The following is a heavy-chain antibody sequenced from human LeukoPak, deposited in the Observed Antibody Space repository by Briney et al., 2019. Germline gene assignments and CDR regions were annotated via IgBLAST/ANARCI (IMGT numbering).Heavy chain of an antibody. D-gene: IGHD6-6*01. J-gene: IGHJ6*03. CDR1: GFTFSSYG. V-gene: IGHV3-33*01. Sequence: GGSLRLSCAASGFTFSSYGMHWVRQAPGKGLEWVAVIWYDGSNKYYADSVKGRFTISRDNSKNTLYLQMNSLRAEDTAVYYCARAGSSSSIGWYYYYYMGVWGKGTTVTVSS. CDR3: ARAGSSSSIGWYYYYYMGV. CDR2: IWYDGSNK.